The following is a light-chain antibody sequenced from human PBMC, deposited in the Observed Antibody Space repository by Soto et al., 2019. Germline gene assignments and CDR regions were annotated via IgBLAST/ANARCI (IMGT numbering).Light chain of an antibody. CDR1: SSDVGSYNL. CDR2: EGN. J-gene: IGLJ7*01. CDR3: STYAGAVA. V-gene: IGLV2-23*01. Sequence: QSALTQPASVSGSPGQSITISCTGTSSDVGSYNLVSWYQHHPGKAPKLIIYEGNERPSGVSNRFSGSKSGNTASLTISGLQAEDEADYYCSTYAGAVAFGGGTQLTVL.